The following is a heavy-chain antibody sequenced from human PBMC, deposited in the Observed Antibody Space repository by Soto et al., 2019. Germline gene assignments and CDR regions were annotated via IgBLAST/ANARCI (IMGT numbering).Heavy chain of an antibody. V-gene: IGHV3-53*01. CDR3: AREGRDWQATAGELRGY. D-gene: IGHD1-26*01. J-gene: IGHJ4*02. Sequence: EVQLVESGGGLIQPGGSLRLSCAASGFTVSSNYMSWVRQAPGTGLEWVSVIYSGGSTYYADSVKGRFTISRDKSKNTLYLQMNSLRAEDTAVYYCAREGRDWQATAGELRGYWGQGTLVTVSS. CDR2: IYSGGST. CDR1: GFTVSSNY.